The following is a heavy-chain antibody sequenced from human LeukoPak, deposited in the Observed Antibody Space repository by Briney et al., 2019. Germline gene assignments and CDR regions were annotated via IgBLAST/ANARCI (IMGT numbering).Heavy chain of an antibody. Sequence: PSETLSLTCAVYGGSLSGYYWSWIRQPPGKGLEWIGEINHSGSTNYNPSLKSRVTISVDTSKNQLSLKLSSVTAADTAVYYCARLSGKQWLVGPQNWFDPWGQGTLVTVSS. CDR2: INHSGST. J-gene: IGHJ5*02. D-gene: IGHD6-19*01. V-gene: IGHV4-34*01. CDR1: GGSLSGYY. CDR3: ARLSGKQWLVGPQNWFDP.